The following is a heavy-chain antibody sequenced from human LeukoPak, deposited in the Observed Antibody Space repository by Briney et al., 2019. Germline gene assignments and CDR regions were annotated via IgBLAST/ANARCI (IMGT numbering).Heavy chain of an antibody. Sequence: GESLKISFQGSGYRFTSYWIGWVRPMPGKGLGWMGIIYPGDSDTRYSPSFQGQVTISADKSISTAYLQWSSLKASDTAMYYCARRSICGGDCYSQPYYYYMDVWGKGTTVTVSS. CDR3: ARRSICGGDCYSQPYYYYMDV. J-gene: IGHJ6*03. V-gene: IGHV5-51*01. CDR1: GYRFTSYW. D-gene: IGHD2-21*02. CDR2: IYPGDSDT.